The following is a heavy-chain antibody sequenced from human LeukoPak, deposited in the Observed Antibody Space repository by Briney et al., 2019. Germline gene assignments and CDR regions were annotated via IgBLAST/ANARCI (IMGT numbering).Heavy chain of an antibody. V-gene: IGHV4-59*11. CDR2: IYYSGST. D-gene: IGHD6-6*01. CDR3: ARDIRIAARSYYYYYYMDV. J-gene: IGHJ6*03. Sequence: SETLSLTCTVSGGSISSHYWSWIRQPPGKGLEWIGYIYYSGSTNYNPSLKSRVTISVDTSKNQFSLKLSSVTAADTPVYYCARDIRIAARSYYYYYYMDVWGKGTTDTVSS. CDR1: GGSISSHY.